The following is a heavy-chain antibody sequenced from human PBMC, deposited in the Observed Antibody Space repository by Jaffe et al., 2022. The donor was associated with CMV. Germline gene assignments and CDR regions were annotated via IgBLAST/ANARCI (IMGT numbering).Heavy chain of an antibody. CDR1: GFTFSSYA. D-gene: IGHD6-13*01. CDR3: AKDAPPYSSSWYVSPHYYGMDV. J-gene: IGHJ6*02. Sequence: EVQLLESGGGLVQPGGSLRLSCAASGFTFSSYAMSWVRQAPGKGLEWVSAISGSGGSTYYADSVKGRFTISRDNSKNTLYLQMNSLRAEDTAVYYCAKDAPPYSSSWYVSPHYYGMDVWGQGTTVTVSS. V-gene: IGHV3-23*01. CDR2: ISGSGGST.